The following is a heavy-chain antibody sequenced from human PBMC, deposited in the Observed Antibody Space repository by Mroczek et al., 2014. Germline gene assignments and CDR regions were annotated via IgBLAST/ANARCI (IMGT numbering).Heavy chain of an antibody. CDR3: ARDLSGSGSWPPDYYYYGMDV. Sequence: VQLVQSGGGLVQPGGSLRLSCAASGFTVSSNYMSWVRQAPGKGLEWVSVIYSGGSTYYADSVKGRFTISRDNSKNTLYLQMNSLRAEDTAVYYCARDLSGSGSWPPDYYYYGMDVWGQGTTVTVSS. J-gene: IGHJ6*02. D-gene: IGHD3-10*01. CDR2: IYSGGST. CDR1: GFTVSSNY. V-gene: IGHV3-66*02.